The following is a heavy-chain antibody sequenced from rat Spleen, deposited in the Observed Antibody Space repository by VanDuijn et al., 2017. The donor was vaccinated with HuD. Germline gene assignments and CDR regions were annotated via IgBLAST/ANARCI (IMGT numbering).Heavy chain of an antibody. Sequence: EVQLVESGGGLVQPGRSLKLSCAASGFTFSNYGMHWIRQAPTKGLEWVASISPSGGSTYYRDSVKGRFTISRDNAKSTLYLQMDSLRSEDTATYYCATESGYYSGGGWFAYWGQGTLVTVSS. CDR2: ISPSGGST. V-gene: IGHV5-19*01. CDR1: GFTFSNYG. CDR3: ATESGYYSGGGWFAY. J-gene: IGHJ3*01. D-gene: IGHD1-1*01.